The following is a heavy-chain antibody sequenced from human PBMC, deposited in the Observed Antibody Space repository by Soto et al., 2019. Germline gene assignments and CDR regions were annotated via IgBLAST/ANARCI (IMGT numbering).Heavy chain of an antibody. D-gene: IGHD3-3*01. CDR3: AKDRAYYDFWSRLGY. CDR2: VSYEGSNK. J-gene: IGHJ4*02. V-gene: IGHV3-30*18. CDR1: GFTFSNYG. Sequence: QVQLVESGGGVVQPVRSLRLSCAASGFTFSNYGMHWVRQAPGKGLEWVAVVSYEGSNKYYADSVKGRFTISRDNSKNTVYLQMNSLRAEDTAVYYCAKDRAYYDFWSRLGYWGQGTLVTVSS.